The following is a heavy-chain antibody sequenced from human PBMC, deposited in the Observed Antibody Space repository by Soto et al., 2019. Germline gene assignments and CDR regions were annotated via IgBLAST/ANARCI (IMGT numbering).Heavy chain of an antibody. Sequence: GASVKVSCKVSGYTLTELSMHWVRQAPGKGLEWMGWISPNSGNTGYAQKLQGRVTMTRNTSISTAYMELSSLRSEDTAVYYCNIGDYGTIDYWGQGTLVTVSS. D-gene: IGHD4-17*01. CDR1: GYTLTELS. J-gene: IGHJ4*02. CDR2: ISPNSGNT. CDR3: NIGDYGTIDY. V-gene: IGHV1-8*01.